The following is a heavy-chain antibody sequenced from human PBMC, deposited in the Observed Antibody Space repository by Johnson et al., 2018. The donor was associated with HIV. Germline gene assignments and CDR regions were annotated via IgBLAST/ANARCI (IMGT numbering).Heavy chain of an antibody. J-gene: IGHJ3*02. D-gene: IGHD2-21*02. CDR3: TTADCGGDCYEPDAFDI. CDR2: IWYDGSNK. V-gene: IGHV3-33*01. Sequence: QVQLVESGGGVVQPGRSLRLSCAASGFTFSSYGMHWVRQAPGKGLEWVAVIWYDGSNKYYADSVKGRFTISRDNSKNTLYLQMNSLRAEDTAVYYCTTADCGGDCYEPDAFDIWGQGTMVTVSS. CDR1: GFTFSSYG.